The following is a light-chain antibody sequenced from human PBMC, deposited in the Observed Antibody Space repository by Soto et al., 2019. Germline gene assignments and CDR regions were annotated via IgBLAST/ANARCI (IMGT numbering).Light chain of an antibody. CDR3: QNRSNWPL. Sequence: EIEMTQSPATLSLAPGERVTLSCRASESVSTNLAWYQQKAGQAPRLLIYDASNRATGIPARFSGSGSGTDFTLTISSLAPEDFAVYYCQNRSNWPLFGRGTKVDIK. J-gene: IGKJ1*01. CDR1: ESVSTN. V-gene: IGKV3-11*01. CDR2: DAS.